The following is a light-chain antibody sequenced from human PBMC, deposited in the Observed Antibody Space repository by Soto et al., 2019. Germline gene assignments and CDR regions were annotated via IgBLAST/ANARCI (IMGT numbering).Light chain of an antibody. V-gene: IGKV1-39*01. CDR2: AAS. J-gene: IGKJ2*01. Sequence: DIQMTQSPSSLSASVGDKVTITCRASQSISSFVNWYQQKPGQAPKFLIYAASSLRSGVPSRFSGSGSGTDFTLTISSLQPEDFATYYCQQSYSTSYTLGQGTKLEI. CDR1: QSISSF. CDR3: QQSYSTSYT.